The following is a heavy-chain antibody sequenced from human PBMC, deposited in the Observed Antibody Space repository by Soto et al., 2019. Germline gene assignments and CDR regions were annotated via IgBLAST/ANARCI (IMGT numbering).Heavy chain of an antibody. CDR2: IYYSGST. J-gene: IGHJ6*03. D-gene: IGHD3-16*01. CDR1: GGSLSSYY. Sequence: PSETLSLTCTVSGGSLSSYYWSWIRQPPGKGLEWIGYIYYSGSTNYNPSLKSRVTISVDTSKNQFSLKLSSVTAADTAVYYCARGSLRLGAYYYYMDVWGKGTTVTVSS. V-gene: IGHV4-59*01. CDR3: ARGSLRLGAYYYYMDV.